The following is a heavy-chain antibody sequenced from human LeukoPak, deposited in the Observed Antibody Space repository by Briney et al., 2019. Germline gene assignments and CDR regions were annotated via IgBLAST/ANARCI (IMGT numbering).Heavy chain of an antibody. CDR1: GYTFTNYG. D-gene: IGHD6-13*01. J-gene: IGHJ6*02. CDR3: ARKGRAAAGTRRYYYYGMDV. Sequence: GASVKVSCKASGYTFTNYGISWVRQAPGQGLEWMGWISAYNGNTNYAQKFQGRVTITADESTSTAYMELSSLRSEDTAVYYCARKGRAAAGTRRYYYYGMDVWGQGTTVTVSS. V-gene: IGHV1-18*01. CDR2: ISAYNGNT.